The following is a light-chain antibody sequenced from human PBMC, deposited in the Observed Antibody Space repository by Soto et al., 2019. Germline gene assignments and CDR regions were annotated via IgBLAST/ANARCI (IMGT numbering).Light chain of an antibody. CDR1: QSISSW. V-gene: IGKV1-5*01. Sequence: DIHMNQSPSTLSASLGDRVTIACLASQSISSWLAWYHQKPGKAPKLLIYDASSLESGVPSRFSGTGSGTDFTLTISSLQPDDFATYYCHQYNSYSRTFGQGTKV. CDR2: DAS. CDR3: HQYNSYSRT. J-gene: IGKJ1*01.